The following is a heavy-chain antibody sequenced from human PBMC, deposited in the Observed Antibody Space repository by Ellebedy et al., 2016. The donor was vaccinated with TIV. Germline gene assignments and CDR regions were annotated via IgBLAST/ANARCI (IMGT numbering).Heavy chain of an antibody. Sequence: AASVKVSCKVSGYTLTELSMHWARQAPGKGLEWMGGFDPENGETIYAQKFQGRVTMTEDTSTETAYMDLSSLRSEDTAVYYCATGIYTAFDIWGQGTMVTVSS. J-gene: IGHJ3*02. CDR3: ATGIYTAFDI. D-gene: IGHD3-16*01. CDR2: FDPENGET. V-gene: IGHV1-24*01. CDR1: GYTLTELS.